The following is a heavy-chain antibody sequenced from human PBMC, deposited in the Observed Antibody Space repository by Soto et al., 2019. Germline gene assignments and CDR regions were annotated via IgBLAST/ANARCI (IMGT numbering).Heavy chain of an antibody. CDR3: AKDRSSTSRYAFAY. V-gene: IGHV3-23*01. Sequence: GGSLRLSCAASGFTFRSYAMSWVRQAPGKGLEWVSAIGGSSGSTDYADSVKGRFTISRDNSKNTLFLQMNSLRAEDTAVYYCAKDRSSTSRYAFAYWGQGTLVTVSS. D-gene: IGHD2-2*01. J-gene: IGHJ4*02. CDR1: GFTFRSYA. CDR2: IGGSSGST.